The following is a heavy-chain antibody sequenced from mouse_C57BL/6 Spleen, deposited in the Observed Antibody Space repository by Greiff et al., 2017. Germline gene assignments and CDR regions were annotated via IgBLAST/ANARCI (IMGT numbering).Heavy chain of an antibody. CDR1: GYTFTSYW. V-gene: IGHV1-69*01. CDR3: ARWAQATNYFDY. J-gene: IGHJ2*01. D-gene: IGHD3-2*02. CDR2: IDPSDSYT. Sequence: QVQLQQPGAELVMPGASVKLSCKASGYTFTSYWMHWVKQRPGQGLEWIGEIDPSDSYTNYNQKFKGKSTLTVDKSSSTAYMQLSSLTSEDSAVYYCARWAQATNYFDYWGQGTTLTVSS.